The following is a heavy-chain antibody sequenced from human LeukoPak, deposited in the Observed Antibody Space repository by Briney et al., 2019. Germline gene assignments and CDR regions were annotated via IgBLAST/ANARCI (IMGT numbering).Heavy chain of an antibody. CDR2: ISYIGST. CDR3: ARDLVTVTRGFDI. D-gene: IGHD4-17*01. CDR1: ADSFSSHY. J-gene: IGHJ3*02. Sequence: SETLSLTCAVSADSFSSHYWTWIRQPPGKGLEWIGYISYIGSTNYNPSLKSRVTISIDTSKNQFSLKLRSVTAADTAVYYCARDLVTVTRGFDIWGQGTMVSVSS. V-gene: IGHV4-59*11.